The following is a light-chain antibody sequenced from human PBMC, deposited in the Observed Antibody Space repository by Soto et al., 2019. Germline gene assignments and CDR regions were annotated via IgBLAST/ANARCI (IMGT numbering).Light chain of an antibody. CDR3: QQYGGRPRT. Sequence: EVVLTQSPATLSVSPGDRATLSCRASQYIGSAVAWYHQRSGQAPRLLIFDASIRVPTTPARFSGSVSGTEFTLTISSLESEDFAVDFCQQYGGRPRTFGQGTKVEIK. V-gene: IGKV3-15*01. CDR2: DAS. CDR1: QYIGSA. J-gene: IGKJ1*01.